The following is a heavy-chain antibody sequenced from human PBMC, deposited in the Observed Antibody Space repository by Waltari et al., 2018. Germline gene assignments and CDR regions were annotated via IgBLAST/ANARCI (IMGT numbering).Heavy chain of an antibody. CDR3: AKDSDYYDSSGYYSESEY. V-gene: IGHV3-23*04. D-gene: IGHD3-22*01. Sequence: EVQLVESGGGLVQPGGSLRLSCAASGFTFSSYAMSWVRQAPGKGLEWVSAISGSGGSTYYADPVKGRFTISRDNSKNTLYLQMNSLRAEDTAVYYCAKDSDYYDSSGYYSESEYWGQGTLVTVSS. CDR1: GFTFSSYA. CDR2: ISGSGGST. J-gene: IGHJ4*02.